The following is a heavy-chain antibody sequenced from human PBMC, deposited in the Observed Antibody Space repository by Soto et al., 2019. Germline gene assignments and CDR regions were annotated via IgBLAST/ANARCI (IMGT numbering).Heavy chain of an antibody. Sequence: PGGSLRLSCAASGFSFSDHAMHWVRRAPGKGLEWVALVAHDGTSKYYAGYVKGRFTISSDKSSNTLFLQMDSLDTEDTAVYYCARDNRITGSVAELDLWGPGTLVTVSS. CDR1: GFSFSDHA. V-gene: IGHV3-30-3*01. CDR2: VAHDGTSK. D-gene: IGHD1-20*01. CDR3: ARDNRITGSVAELDL. J-gene: IGHJ5*02.